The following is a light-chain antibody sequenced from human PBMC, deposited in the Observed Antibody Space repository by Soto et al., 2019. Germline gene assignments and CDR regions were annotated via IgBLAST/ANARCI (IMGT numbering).Light chain of an antibody. V-gene: IGLV1-47*01. CDR2: RNN. CDR3: AAWDDSLRGPVV. CDR1: SSNIGSNY. J-gene: IGLJ2*01. Sequence: QSVLTQPPSASGAPGQRVTISCSGSSSNIGSNYVYWYQQLPRTAPTLLIYRNNQRPPGVPDRCSGSKSGTSASLAISGVLSEDEADYYYAAWDDSLRGPVVFGGGTKLTVL.